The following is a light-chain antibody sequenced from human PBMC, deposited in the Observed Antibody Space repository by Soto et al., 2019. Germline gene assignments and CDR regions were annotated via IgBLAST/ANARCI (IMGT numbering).Light chain of an antibody. CDR1: QTVSSF. CDR2: DTS. J-gene: IGKJ2*01. Sequence: EIVLSQSPAILSLSPGDRATLSCRASQTVSSFLAWYQQKPGQAPRLLNYDTSNRATGVPARFSASGSATDYTLTISSLEPDDFAVDFCQHRYNGPPTVGQRTKLEIK. CDR3: QHRYNGPPT. V-gene: IGKV3-11*01.